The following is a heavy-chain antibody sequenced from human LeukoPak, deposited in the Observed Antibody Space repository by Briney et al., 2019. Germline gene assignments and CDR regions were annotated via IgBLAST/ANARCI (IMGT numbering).Heavy chain of an antibody. D-gene: IGHD6-6*01. CDR3: ARAYSSSSGRDAFGS. J-gene: IGHJ3*02. CDR2: ISSSSSTI. CDR1: GFTFNSYN. V-gene: IGHV3-48*02. Sequence: QPGGSLRLSCAASGFTFNSYNMNWVRQAPGKGLEWVSYISSSSSTIYYADSVKGRFTISRDSAKTSLFLQMNSLRDEDTAVYYCARAYSSSSGRDAFGSWGLGTLVTVSS.